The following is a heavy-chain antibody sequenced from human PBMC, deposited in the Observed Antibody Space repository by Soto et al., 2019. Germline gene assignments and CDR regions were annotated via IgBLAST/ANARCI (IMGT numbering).Heavy chain of an antibody. CDR2: ISYDGDNR. CDR3: SRDLGSQWLKRWCDP. Sequence: GGSLRLSCAASRFTFRSYAMHWVRQAPGKGLEWVAAISYDGDNRYYADSVKGRFTVSRDNSKNTLYLQMESLRTADTAVYYYSRDLGSQWLKRWCDPWGKGSVVTV. V-gene: IGHV3-30-3*01. J-gene: IGHJ5*02. CDR1: RFTFRSYA. D-gene: IGHD3-22*01.